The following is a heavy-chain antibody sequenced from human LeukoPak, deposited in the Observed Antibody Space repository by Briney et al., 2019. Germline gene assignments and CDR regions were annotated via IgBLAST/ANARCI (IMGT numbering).Heavy chain of an antibody. CDR2: ISSSSSYI. Sequence: GGSLRLSCAASGFTSSSYSMNWVRQAPGKGLEWVSSISSSSSYIYYADSVKGRFTISRDNAKNSLYLQMNSLRAEDTAVYYCARDRDSSGYYYYYMDVWGKGTTVTVSS. D-gene: IGHD3-22*01. CDR1: GFTSSSYS. CDR3: ARDRDSSGYYYYYMDV. J-gene: IGHJ6*03. V-gene: IGHV3-21*01.